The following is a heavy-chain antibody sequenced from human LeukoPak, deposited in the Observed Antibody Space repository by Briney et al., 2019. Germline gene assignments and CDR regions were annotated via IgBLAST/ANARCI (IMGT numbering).Heavy chain of an antibody. CDR1: GLTVSSNY. Sequence: PGGSLRLSCAASGLTVSSNYMSWVRQAPGKGLEWVSVIYSGGSTYYADSVKGRFTISRDNSKNTLYLQMNSLRAEDTAVYYCARAHMIVAEWGFDPWGQGTLVTVSS. J-gene: IGHJ5*02. CDR3: ARAHMIVAEWGFDP. D-gene: IGHD3-22*01. CDR2: IYSGGST. V-gene: IGHV3-66*01.